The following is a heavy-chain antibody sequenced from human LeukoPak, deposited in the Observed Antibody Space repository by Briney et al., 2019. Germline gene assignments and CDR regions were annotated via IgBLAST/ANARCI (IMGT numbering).Heavy chain of an antibody. J-gene: IGHJ4*02. CDR1: GFTVSSNY. CDR3: ARDDYGPATY. V-gene: IGHV3-53*01. D-gene: IGHD4-17*01. Sequence: GGSLRLSCAVSGFTVSSNYMGWVRQAPGKGLEWVSAIYSGGSTYYADSVKGRFTISRDNAKNSLYLQMNSLTAEDTAVYYCARDDYGPATYGGQGTLVTVSS. CDR2: IYSGGST.